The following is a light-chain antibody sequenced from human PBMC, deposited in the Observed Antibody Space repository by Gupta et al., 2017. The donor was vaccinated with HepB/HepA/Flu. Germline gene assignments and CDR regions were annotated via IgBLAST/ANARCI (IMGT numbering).Light chain of an antibody. CDR1: QSISSW. Sequence: DIQMTQSPSTLSASVGDRVTITCRASQSISSWLAWYQQKPGKAPKLLIYKASSLESGVPSRFSGSGSGTEFTLTSSSRQPDDFATYYCQQYNSYSTFGQGTKLEIK. CDR2: KAS. V-gene: IGKV1-5*03. J-gene: IGKJ2*01. CDR3: QQYNSYST.